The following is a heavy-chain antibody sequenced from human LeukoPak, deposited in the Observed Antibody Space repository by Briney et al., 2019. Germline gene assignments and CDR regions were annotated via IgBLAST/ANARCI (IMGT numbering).Heavy chain of an antibody. CDR3: ARDKFLEWSSGFYGMDV. J-gene: IGHJ6*02. V-gene: IGHV3-53*05. CDR2: IYSGGIT. Sequence: GGSLRLSCAASGFTVSSNYMSWVRQAPGKGLEWVSVIYSGGITYYADSVEGRFIISRDNSKSTLYLQMNSLRSEDTAVYYCARDKFLEWSSGFYGMDVWGQGTTVMVSS. CDR1: GFTVSSNY. D-gene: IGHD3-3*01.